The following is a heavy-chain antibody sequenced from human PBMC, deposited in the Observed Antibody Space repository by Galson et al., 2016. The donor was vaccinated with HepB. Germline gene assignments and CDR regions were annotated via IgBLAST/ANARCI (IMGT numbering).Heavy chain of an antibody. CDR1: GFNFSYYA. V-gene: IGHV3-30*18. J-gene: IGHJ6*02. CDR3: AKSRLRFLGWGTHGMDV. Sequence: SLRLSCAASGFNFSYYAMHWVRQAPGKGLAWVASISYDGRTNYYVDSLKGRFSISRDNSRRTLDLQMKSLGVEDTAVYYCAKSRLRFLGWGTHGMDVWGQGTTVSVSS. CDR2: ISYDGRTN. D-gene: IGHD3-3*01.